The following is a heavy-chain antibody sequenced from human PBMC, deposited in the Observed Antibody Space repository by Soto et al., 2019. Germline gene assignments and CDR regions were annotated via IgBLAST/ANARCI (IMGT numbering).Heavy chain of an antibody. CDR1: GGSFSGYY. CDR2: INHSGST. J-gene: IGHJ6*03. Sequence: QVQLQQWGAGLLKPSETLSLTCAVYGGSFSGYYWSWIRQPPGKGLEWIGEINHSGSTNYNPSLKSRIPISVDTSKNPVSLKPGSVTGADTAVDYCARRLPYEFWRGFRTLPLYYLDVWGKGTTVTVSS. CDR3: ARRLPYEFWRGFRTLPLYYLDV. D-gene: IGHD3-3*01. V-gene: IGHV4-34*01.